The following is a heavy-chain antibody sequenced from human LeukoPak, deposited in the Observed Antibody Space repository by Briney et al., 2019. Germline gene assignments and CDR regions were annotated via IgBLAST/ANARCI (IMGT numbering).Heavy chain of an antibody. V-gene: IGHV4-39*02. CDR1: GVSISSSYYY. CDR2: IYDNGDT. D-gene: IGHD3-9*01. CDR3: ATDYAGYRAFDV. J-gene: IGHJ3*01. Sequence: SETLSLTCTVSGVSISSSYYYWAWIRQSPGKGLEWIGTIYDNGDTYFNEALRSRLIFSVDTAKNHFSLRLTSVTAADTALYYCATDYAGYRAFDVWGQGTLLTVSS.